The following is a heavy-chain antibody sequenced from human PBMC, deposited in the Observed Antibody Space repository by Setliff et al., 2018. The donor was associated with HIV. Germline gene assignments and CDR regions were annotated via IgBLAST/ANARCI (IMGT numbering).Heavy chain of an antibody. CDR3: AKETGYCSGGSCLGGMDV. J-gene: IGHJ6*02. D-gene: IGHD2-15*01. CDR1: GFTLSSYG. Sequence: PGGSLRLSCAASGFTLSSYGMHWVRQAPGKGLEWVAFIRYDGSNKYYADSVKGRFTISRDNSKNTLYLQMNSLRAEDTAVYYCAKETGYCSGGSCLGGMDVWGQGTTVTVSS. CDR2: IRYDGSNK. V-gene: IGHV3-30*02.